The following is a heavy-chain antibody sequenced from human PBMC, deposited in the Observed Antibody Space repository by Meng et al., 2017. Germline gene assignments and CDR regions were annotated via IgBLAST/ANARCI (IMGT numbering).Heavy chain of an antibody. Sequence: VGRVGSGGGVVQPGRSLRLSCAASGFTFSSYAMHWVRQAPGKGLEWVAVISYDGSNKYYADSVKGRFTISRDNSKNTLYLQMNSLRAEDTAVYYCATMIVVNYWGQGTLVTVSS. CDR2: ISYDGSNK. V-gene: IGHV3-30*01. D-gene: IGHD3-22*01. J-gene: IGHJ4*02. CDR1: GFTFSSYA. CDR3: ATMIVVNY.